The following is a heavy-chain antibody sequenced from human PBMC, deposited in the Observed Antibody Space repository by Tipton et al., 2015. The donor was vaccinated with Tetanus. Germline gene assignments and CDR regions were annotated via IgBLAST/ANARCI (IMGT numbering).Heavy chain of an antibody. J-gene: IGHJ5*02. V-gene: IGHV1-8*01. CDR1: GYTITSYD. CDR2: MNSNSGNT. D-gene: IGHD3-16*01. Sequence: QLVQSGAEVKKPGASVKVSCKASGYTITSYDINWVRQATGQGLEWIGWMNSNSGNTGYAQKFQGRVTRTRNTSISTAYMELSSLRSEDTAVYYCARGRVSRLGTNWFDPWGQGTLVTVSS. CDR3: ARGRVSRLGTNWFDP.